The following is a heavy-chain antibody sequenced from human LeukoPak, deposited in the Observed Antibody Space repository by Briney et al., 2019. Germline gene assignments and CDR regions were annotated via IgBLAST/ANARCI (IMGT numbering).Heavy chain of an antibody. V-gene: IGHV1-3*01. CDR3: ARARVEMATIPFDY. CDR2: INAGNGNT. D-gene: IGHD5-24*01. Sequence: ASVKVSCKASGYTFTSYAMHWVRQAPGQRLEWMRWINAGNGNTKYSQKFQGRVTITRDTSASTAYMELSSLRSEDTAVYYCARARVEMATIPFDYWGQGTLVTVSS. J-gene: IGHJ4*02. CDR1: GYTFTSYA.